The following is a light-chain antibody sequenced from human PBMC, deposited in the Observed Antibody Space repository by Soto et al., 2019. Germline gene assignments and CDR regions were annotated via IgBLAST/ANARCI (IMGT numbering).Light chain of an antibody. J-gene: IGKJ4*02. V-gene: IGKV1-9*01. CDR3: QQLNSYRLM. Sequence: DIQLTQSPSLLSASVGDRVTITCRASQGISSYFAWYQQKPGQAPKLLIYAVYTLQSGVPSRFRGRASGTEFTLTISSLQPEDVATYYCQQLNSYRLMFGGGTKVEIK. CDR2: AVY. CDR1: QGISSY.